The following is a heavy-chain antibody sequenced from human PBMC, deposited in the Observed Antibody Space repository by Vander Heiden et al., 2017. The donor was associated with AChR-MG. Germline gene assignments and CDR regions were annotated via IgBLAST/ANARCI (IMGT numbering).Heavy chain of an antibody. J-gene: IGHJ4*02. V-gene: IGHV3-30-3*01. Sequence: QVQLVESGGGVVQPGRSMRLSCAASGFTFSSYAMHWVRQAPGKGLEWVAVISSDGGNKYYADSVKGRFTISRDNSKNTLYLQMKRMRAEDTAVYYCARPDTSGWSRSFDYWGQGTLVTVSS. CDR2: ISSDGGNK. CDR3: ARPDTSGWSRSFDY. D-gene: IGHD6-19*01. CDR1: GFTFSSYA.